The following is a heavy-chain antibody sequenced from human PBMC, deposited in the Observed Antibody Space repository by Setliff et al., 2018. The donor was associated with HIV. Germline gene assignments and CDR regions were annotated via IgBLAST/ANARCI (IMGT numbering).Heavy chain of an antibody. Sequence: GGSLRLSCAASGFTFSDHYMSWIRQAPGKGLEWVSSISGTATTIYYVATVKGRFTISRDDSKNTLYLQMNSLRAEDTGIYYCAKDRNFPNDVFDTWGQGTMVTVSS. CDR3: AKDRNFPNDVFDT. CDR1: GFTFSDHY. J-gene: IGHJ3*02. CDR2: ISGTATTI. V-gene: IGHV3-11*01.